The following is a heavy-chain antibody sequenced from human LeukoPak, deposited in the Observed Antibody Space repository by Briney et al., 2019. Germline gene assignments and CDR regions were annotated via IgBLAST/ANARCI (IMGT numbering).Heavy chain of an antibody. Sequence: GASVKVSCKASGYIFTDYYMHWVRQAPGQELGWMGRINPNSGGTNYAQKFQGRVTMTRDTSISTAYTELSSLRSEDTATYYCARDYQPRGSVGAFDIWGQGTMVTVSS. CDR3: ARDYQPRGSVGAFDI. CDR2: INPNSGGT. J-gene: IGHJ3*02. D-gene: IGHD1-14*01. CDR1: GYIFTDYY. V-gene: IGHV1/OR15-1*02.